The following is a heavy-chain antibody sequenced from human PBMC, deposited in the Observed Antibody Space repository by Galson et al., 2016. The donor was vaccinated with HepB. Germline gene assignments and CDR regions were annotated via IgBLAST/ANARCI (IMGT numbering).Heavy chain of an antibody. Sequence: SVKVSCKASGGTFSNFAISWLRQAPGQGLEWMGGISPIFGTADYAQKFQGRVTITADKSTSTAYMELSSLRSEDTAVYYCARVWSGPKRWFDPWGQGTLVTVSS. CDR2: ISPIFGTA. J-gene: IGHJ5*02. CDR3: ARVWSGPKRWFDP. V-gene: IGHV1-69*06. CDR1: GGTFSNFA. D-gene: IGHD3-3*01.